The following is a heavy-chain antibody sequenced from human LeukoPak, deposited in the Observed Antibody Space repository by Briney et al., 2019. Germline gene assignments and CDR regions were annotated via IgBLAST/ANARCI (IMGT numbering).Heavy chain of an antibody. J-gene: IGHJ6*02. Sequence: SETLSLTCTVSSGSLSSGDYYWSWIRQPPGKGLEWIGYIYYSGSTYYNPSLKCRVTISVDTSKYQFSLKLTSVTAADTAVYYCARGPFTRMDVWGQGTTVTVSS. D-gene: IGHD2-15*01. CDR2: IYYSGST. CDR1: SGSLSSGDYY. CDR3: ARGPFTRMDV. V-gene: IGHV4-30-4*01.